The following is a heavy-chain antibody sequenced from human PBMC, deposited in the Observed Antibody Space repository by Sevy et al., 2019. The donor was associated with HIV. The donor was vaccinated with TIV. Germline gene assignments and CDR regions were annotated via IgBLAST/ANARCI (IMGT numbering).Heavy chain of an antibody. V-gene: IGHV3-30*18. CDR3: AKEITMAGAFEYYFGLDV. CDR2: ISYEGSSK. D-gene: IGHD3-16*01. CDR1: GFTFSLYG. J-gene: IGHJ6*02. Sequence: GGSLRLSCAGSGFTFSLYGMYWVRQAPGRGLEWVAMISYEGSSKFYADSVKGRFTISRDNSNNTLYLQMNSLRAEDTAMYYCAKEITMAGAFEYYFGLDVWGQGTTVTVSS.